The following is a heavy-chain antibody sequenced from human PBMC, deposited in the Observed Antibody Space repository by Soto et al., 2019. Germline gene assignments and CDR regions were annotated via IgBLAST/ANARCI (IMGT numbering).Heavy chain of an antibody. D-gene: IGHD3-22*01. J-gene: IGHJ4*02. V-gene: IGHV3-13*01. Sequence: GGSPRLSCAASGFTFSSYDMHWVRQATGKGLEWVSAIGTAGDTYYPGSVKGRFTISRENAKNSLYLQMNSLRAGDTAVYYCARGRKYYDSSGYYYFDYWGQGTLVTVSS. CDR3: ARGRKYYDSSGYYYFDY. CDR1: GFTFSSYD. CDR2: IGTAGDT.